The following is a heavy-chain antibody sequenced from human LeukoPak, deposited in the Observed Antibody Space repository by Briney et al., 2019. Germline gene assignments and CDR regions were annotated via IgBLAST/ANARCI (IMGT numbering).Heavy chain of an antibody. CDR1: GDSVNSADYY. CDR3: AREGITIFGQNYYYGVDV. D-gene: IGHD3-3*01. CDR2: IYYRGTT. V-gene: IGHV4-30-4*01. J-gene: IGHJ6*02. Sequence: SETLSLTCTVSGDSVNSADYYWSWIRQSPGKGLEWIGNIYYRGTTDYKPPLKSRITISLDTSRNQFSLRVRSVTAADTAVYYCAREGITIFGQNYYYGVDVWGQGTTVIVSS.